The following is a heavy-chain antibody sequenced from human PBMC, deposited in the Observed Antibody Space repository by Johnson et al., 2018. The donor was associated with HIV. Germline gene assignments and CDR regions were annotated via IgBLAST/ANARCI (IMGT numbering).Heavy chain of an antibody. J-gene: IGHJ3*02. CDR3: ARDGMIEGTFDI. V-gene: IGHV3-20*04. CDR1: GFTFDDYG. D-gene: IGHD3-22*01. CDR2: INWNGGTT. Sequence: VQLVESGGSVVRPGGSLRLSCAASGFTFDDYGMSWVRQGSGKGLEWVSGINWNGGTTGYADSVKGRFTISRDNAKNSLYLVMKSLRDEDTAVYYCARDGMIEGTFDIWGQGTMVTVSS.